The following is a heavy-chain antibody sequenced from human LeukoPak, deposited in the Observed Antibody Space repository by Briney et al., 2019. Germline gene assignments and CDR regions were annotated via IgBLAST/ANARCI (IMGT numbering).Heavy chain of an antibody. V-gene: IGHV1-69*04. CDR2: ILTIFGIA. Sequence: SVTVSCSASGATFSSYAISWVRQAPGQGLEWKGRILTIFGIANYAQKYQGRVTITADKSTSTAYMELSSLRSKDTAVYYCASHIAAAGPTRDYYYYGMDVWGQGTTVTVSS. CDR3: ASHIAAAGPTRDYYYYGMDV. J-gene: IGHJ6*02. CDR1: GATFSSYA. D-gene: IGHD6-13*01.